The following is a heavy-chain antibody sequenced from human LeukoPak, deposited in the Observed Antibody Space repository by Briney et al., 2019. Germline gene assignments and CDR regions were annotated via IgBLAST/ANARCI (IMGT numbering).Heavy chain of an antibody. J-gene: IGHJ5*02. Sequence: GGSLRLSCAASGFTFSSYAMSWVRQAPGKGLQWVSAISDNGGSTYYADSVKGRFTISRDNSRNTLYLQMSSLRAEDTAVYYCAKGAAAGIAWGQGTLVTVSS. CDR3: AKGAAAGIA. V-gene: IGHV3-23*01. CDR2: ISDNGGST. CDR1: GFTFSSYA. D-gene: IGHD6-13*01.